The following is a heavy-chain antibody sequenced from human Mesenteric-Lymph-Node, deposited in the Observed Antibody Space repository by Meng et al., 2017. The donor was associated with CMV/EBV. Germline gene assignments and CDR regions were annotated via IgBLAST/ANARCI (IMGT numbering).Heavy chain of an antibody. CDR2: ISAYNGNT. CDR1: GYTFTSYG. D-gene: IGHD5-12*01. Sequence: GYTFTSYGISWVRQAPGQGLEWMGWISAYNGNTNYAQKLQGRVTMTTDTSTSTAYMELSSLRSEDTALYYCARGRSGYDQHVAWFDPWGQGTLVTVSS. CDR3: ARGRSGYDQHVAWFDP. J-gene: IGHJ5*02. V-gene: IGHV1-18*01.